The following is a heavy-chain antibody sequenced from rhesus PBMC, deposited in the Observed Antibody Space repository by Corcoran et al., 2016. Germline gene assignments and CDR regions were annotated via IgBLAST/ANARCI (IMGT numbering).Heavy chain of an antibody. CDR1: GCRISRPY. J-gene: IGHJ6*01. CDR2: IYCDGSSS. D-gene: IGHD2-39*02. CDR3: ARRRGGGDFVGLDS. Sequence: QVQLQASGPGLVKASETLSLTCHYPGCRISRPYWHCIRQPPGKGLDWVGNIYCDGSSSNYNPSLKSRVTLSRDTSKTQVSLKLKSVTAADTAVYFCARRRGGGDFVGLDSWGQGVVVTVSS. V-gene: IGHV4S11*01.